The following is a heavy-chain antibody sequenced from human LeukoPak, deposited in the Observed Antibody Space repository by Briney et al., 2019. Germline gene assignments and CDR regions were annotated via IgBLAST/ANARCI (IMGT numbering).Heavy chain of an antibody. V-gene: IGHV1-2*02. J-gene: IGHJ3*02. CDR3: AREKTLIVGATTDAFDI. Sequence: ASVKVSCKASGYTFTGYYMHWVRQAPGQGLEWMGWINPNSGGTNYAQKFQGRVTMTRDTSISTAYMERSRLRSDGTAVYYCAREKTLIVGATTDAFDIWGKGTMVTVSS. D-gene: IGHD1-26*01. CDR1: GYTFTGYY. CDR2: INPNSGGT.